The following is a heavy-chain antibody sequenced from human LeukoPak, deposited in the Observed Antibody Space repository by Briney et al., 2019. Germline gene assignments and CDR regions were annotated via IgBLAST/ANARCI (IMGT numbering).Heavy chain of an antibody. D-gene: IGHD3-3*01. CDR2: INPSGGST. CDR3: ARDGFQDDFWSGYIDY. J-gene: IGHJ4*02. Sequence: PGASVNVSCKASGYTFTSYYMHWVRQAPGQGLEWMGIINPSGGSTSYAQKFQGRVTMTRDTSTSTVYMELSSLRSEDTAVYYCARDGFQDDFWSGYIDYWGQGTLVTVSS. CDR1: GYTFTSYY. V-gene: IGHV1-46*01.